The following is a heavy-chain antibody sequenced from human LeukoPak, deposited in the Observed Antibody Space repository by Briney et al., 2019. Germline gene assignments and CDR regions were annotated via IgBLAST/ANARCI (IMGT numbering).Heavy chain of an antibody. V-gene: IGHV4-61*02. CDR1: GGSISSGSYY. J-gene: IGHJ4*02. Sequence: SETLSLTCTVSGGSISSGSYYWSWIRQPAGKGLEWIGRIYTSGSTNYNPSLKSRVTISVDTSKNQFSLKLSSVTAADTAVYYCARGRVRGRFLEWENDYWGQGTLATVSS. CDR3: ARGRVRGRFLEWENDY. CDR2: IYTSGST. D-gene: IGHD3-3*01.